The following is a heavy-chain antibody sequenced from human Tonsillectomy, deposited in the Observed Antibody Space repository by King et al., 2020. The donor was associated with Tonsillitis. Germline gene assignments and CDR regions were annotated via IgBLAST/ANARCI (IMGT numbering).Heavy chain of an antibody. CDR1: GFTFSSYA. Sequence: QVQLVQSGGGVVQPGRSLRVSCVASGFTFSSYAMHWVRQAPGKGLEWVALISYDGSDKFYADSVKGRFTISRDNSENTLYLQMNSLRGGDTAVYYCAREGAVRTTVTLFDHWGQGALVTVSS. CDR2: ISYDGSDK. CDR3: AREGAVRTTVTLFDH. V-gene: IGHV3-30*14. D-gene: IGHD4-17*01. J-gene: IGHJ4*02.